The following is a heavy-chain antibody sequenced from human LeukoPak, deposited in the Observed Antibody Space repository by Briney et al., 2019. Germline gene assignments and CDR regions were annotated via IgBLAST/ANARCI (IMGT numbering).Heavy chain of an antibody. V-gene: IGHV4-34*01. CDR1: GGSFSGYY. Sequence: SETLSLTCAVYGGSFSGYYWSWIRQPPGKGLEWIGEINHSGSTNYNPSLKSRVTISVDTSKNQFSLKLSSVTAADTAVYYCARRYYDSSGYLYLDYWGQGTLVTVSS. CDR3: ARRYYDSSGYLYLDY. CDR2: INHSGST. J-gene: IGHJ4*02. D-gene: IGHD3-22*01.